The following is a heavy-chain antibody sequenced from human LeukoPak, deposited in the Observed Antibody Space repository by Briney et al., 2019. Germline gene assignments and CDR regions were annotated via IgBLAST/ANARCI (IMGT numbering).Heavy chain of an antibody. CDR3: AGDGGNYSNSYSFDV. Sequence: SQTLSLTCAISGDSVSTKSSAWSWIRQSPSRGLEWLGRTYYRSKWYYDYAESVRSRITISPDTPKNQFFLHLNSVTPEDTAVYYCAGDGGNYSNSYSFDVWGQGTTVAVSS. V-gene: IGHV6-1*01. CDR2: TYYRSKWYY. J-gene: IGHJ6*02. D-gene: IGHD4-23*01. CDR1: GDSVSTKSSA.